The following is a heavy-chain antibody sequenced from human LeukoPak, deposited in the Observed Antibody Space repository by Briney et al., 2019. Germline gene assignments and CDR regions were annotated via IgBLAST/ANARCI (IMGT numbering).Heavy chain of an antibody. CDR1: GGSFSGYY. V-gene: IGHV4-34*01. J-gene: IGHJ5*02. D-gene: IGHD6-6*01. Sequence: SETLSLTCAVYGGSFSGYYWSWIRQPPGKGLEWVGEINHSGSTNYNPSLKSRVTISVDTSKNQFSLKLSSVTAADTAVYYCARWGREYSNSGSTYNWFDPWGQGTLVTVSS. CDR2: INHSGST. CDR3: ARWGREYSNSGSTYNWFDP.